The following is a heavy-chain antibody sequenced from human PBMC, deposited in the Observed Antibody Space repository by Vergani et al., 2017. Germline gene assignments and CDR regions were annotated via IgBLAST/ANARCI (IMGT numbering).Heavy chain of an antibody. V-gene: IGHV4-39*01. CDR3: ARHSTVEWLVKLGWIDP. J-gene: IGHJ5*02. CDR2: IYYSGST. CDR1: GASIRSSNYY. D-gene: IGHD6-19*01. Sequence: QLQLQESGPGLVKPSATLSLTCSVSGASIRSSNYYSGWIRQPPGKGLEWIASIYYSGSTYYNPSLKSRVTISVDTSKNQFSLKLSSVTAADTAVYFCARHSTVEWLVKLGWIDPWGQGILVTVSS.